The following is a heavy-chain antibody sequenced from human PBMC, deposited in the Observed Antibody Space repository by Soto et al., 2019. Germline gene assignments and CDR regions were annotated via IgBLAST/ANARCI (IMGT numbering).Heavy chain of an antibody. CDR3: ARTNDYYYYGMDV. CDR2: IYYSGST. CDR1: GGSISSYY. D-gene: IGHD2-8*01. Sequence: QVQLQESGPGLVKPSETLSLTCTVSGGSISSYYWSWIRQPPGKGLEWIGYIYYSGSTHYNPSLMSRVPISVDTSKNQCSLKLSSVTAADTAVYYCARTNDYYYYGMDVWGQGTTVTVSS. V-gene: IGHV4-59*08. J-gene: IGHJ6*02.